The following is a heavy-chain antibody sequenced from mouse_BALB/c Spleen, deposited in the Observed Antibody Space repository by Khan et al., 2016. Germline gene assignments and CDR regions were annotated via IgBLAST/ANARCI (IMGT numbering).Heavy chain of an antibody. Sequence: VQLKQAGADLVKPGASVKLSCTASGFNIKDTYIHWVKQRPEQALEWIGRIDPANGNTEYDPKFQGKATITADISSHTAYLQLSSLTSEDTAVYYCARIYYGGAYWGQGTLVTVSA. CDR3: ARIYYGGAY. V-gene: IGHV14-3*02. CDR1: GFNIKDTY. D-gene: IGHD2-1*01. J-gene: IGHJ3*01. CDR2: IDPANGNT.